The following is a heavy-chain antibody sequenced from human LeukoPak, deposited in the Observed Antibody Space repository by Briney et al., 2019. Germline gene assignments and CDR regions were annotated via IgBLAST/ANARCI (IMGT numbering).Heavy chain of an antibody. J-gene: IGHJ4*02. V-gene: IGHV3-7*01. Sequence: GGSLRLSCAASGFTFSSYWMSWVRQAPGKGLEWVANTKQGGSEKYYVDSVKGRFTISRDNAKNSLYLQMNSLRAEDTAVYYCARAPQGASGSYFIDYWGQGTLVTVSS. D-gene: IGHD1-26*01. CDR3: ARAPQGASGSYFIDY. CDR1: GFTFSSYW. CDR2: TKQGGSEK.